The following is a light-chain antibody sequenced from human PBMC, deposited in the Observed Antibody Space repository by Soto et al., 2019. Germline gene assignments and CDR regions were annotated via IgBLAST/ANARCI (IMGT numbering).Light chain of an antibody. CDR3: QQRNVWPPVT. CDR1: PSVTNF. V-gene: IGKV3-11*01. J-gene: IGKJ5*01. CDR2: GAF. Sequence: PGERATLSCRASPSVTNFLAWYQQKPGQAPRLLIYGAFNRATGIPAGFSGSGSGTDFTLTISSLEPEDSAVYYCQQRNVWPPVTFGQGTRLEIK.